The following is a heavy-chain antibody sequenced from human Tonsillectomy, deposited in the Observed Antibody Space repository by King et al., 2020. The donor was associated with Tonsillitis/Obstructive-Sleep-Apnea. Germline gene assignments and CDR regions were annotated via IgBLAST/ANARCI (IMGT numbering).Heavy chain of an antibody. CDR1: GGTFGNYV. D-gene: IGHD2-2*02. J-gene: IGHJ5*02. Sequence: QLVQSGAEVKKPGSSVKVSCKASGGTFGNYVISWVRQAPGQGLEWMGGITPLFATANYAQKFQGRVTVSADDSMTTVYMELTSLRSEDTAVHYCARDTVVADVSMTTVYRGLNSLGSEDTSVYYGASDRHCSSSTCYMGVSWFDPWGQGTLVTVSS. V-gene: IGHV1-69*01. CDR2: ITPLFATA. CDR3: ARDTVVADVSMTTVYRGLNSLGSEDTSVYYGASDRHCSSSTCYMGVSWFDP.